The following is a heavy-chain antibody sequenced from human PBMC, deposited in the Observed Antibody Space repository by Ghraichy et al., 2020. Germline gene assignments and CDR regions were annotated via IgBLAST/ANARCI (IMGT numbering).Heavy chain of an antibody. V-gene: IGHV3-15*01. CDR2: IKSKTDGGTT. CDR3: SGYYGDYVL. Sequence: ESLNISCAASGFTFSKAWMSWVRQAPGKGLEWVGRIKSKTDGGTTDYAAPVKGRFTISRDDSKNTLYLQMNSLNTEDTAVYYCSGYYGDYVLWGQGTLVTVSS. CDR1: GFTFSKAW. J-gene: IGHJ4*02. D-gene: IGHD4-17*01.